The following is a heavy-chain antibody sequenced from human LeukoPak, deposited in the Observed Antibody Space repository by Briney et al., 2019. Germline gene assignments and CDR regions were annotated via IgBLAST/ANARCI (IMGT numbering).Heavy chain of an antibody. D-gene: IGHD3-16*02. CDR2: IIPIFGTA. Sequence: WASVKVSCKASGGTFSSYAISWVRQAPGQGLEWMGRIIPIFGTANYAQKFQGRVTITTDESTSTAYMELSSLRSEDTAVYYCAREDMITFGGVIDWGQGTLVTVS. CDR3: AREDMITFGGVID. J-gene: IGHJ4*02. V-gene: IGHV1-69*05. CDR1: GGTFSSYA.